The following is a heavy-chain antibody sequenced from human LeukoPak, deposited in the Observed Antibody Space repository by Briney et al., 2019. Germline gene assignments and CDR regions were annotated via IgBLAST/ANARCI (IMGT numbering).Heavy chain of an antibody. D-gene: IGHD2-15*01. CDR2: IGAGGATT. CDR3: ALLTGYCTGDSCYN. V-gene: IGHV3-23*01. Sequence: GGSLRLSCAASEFTFSSYAMSWVRQAPGKGLEWVSAIGAGGATTYYADSVKGRFTISRDNSKNTLYSQMNSLRAEDTAVYYCALLTGYCTGDSCYNWGQGTLVTVSS. J-gene: IGHJ4*02. CDR1: EFTFSSYA.